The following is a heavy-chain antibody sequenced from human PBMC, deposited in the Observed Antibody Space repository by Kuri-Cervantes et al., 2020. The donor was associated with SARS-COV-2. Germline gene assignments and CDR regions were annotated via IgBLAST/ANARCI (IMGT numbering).Heavy chain of an antibody. D-gene: IGHD3-3*01. CDR3: ARQSTSAITIFGVVINGGWFDP. V-gene: IGHV4-30-4*08. Sequence: SETLSLTCTVSGGSLSSGDYYWTWVRQPPGKGLEWIGNIFYSGSASYNPSLKSRLTMSLDMSKSQFSLKLNSVTAADTVVYYCARQSTSAITIFGVVINGGWFDPWGQGTLVTVSS. CDR1: GGSLSSGDYY. CDR2: IFYSGSA. J-gene: IGHJ5*02.